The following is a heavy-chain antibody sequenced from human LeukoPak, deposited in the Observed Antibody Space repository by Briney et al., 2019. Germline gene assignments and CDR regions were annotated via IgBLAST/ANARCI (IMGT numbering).Heavy chain of an antibody. J-gene: IGHJ1*01. D-gene: IGHD3-3*01. CDR3: ARDARTIFGVVITQYFQH. CDR2: ISSSSSYI. CDR1: GFTFSSYS. Sequence: GSLRLSCAASGFTFSSYSMNWVRQAPGKGLEWVSSISSSSSYIYYADSVKGRFTISRDNAKNSLYLQMNSLRAEDTAVYYCARDARTIFGVVITQYFQHWGQGTLVTVSS. V-gene: IGHV3-21*01.